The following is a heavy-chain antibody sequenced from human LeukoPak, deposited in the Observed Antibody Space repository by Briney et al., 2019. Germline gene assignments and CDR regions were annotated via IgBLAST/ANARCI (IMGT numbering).Heavy chain of an antibody. D-gene: IGHD1-26*01. J-gene: IGHJ4*02. Sequence: PSETLSLTCTVSGGSISSSSYYWSWIRQPPGKGLEWIGYIYYSGSTYYNPSLKSRVIISVETSKNQFSLKLSSVTAADTAVYYCARSSGSYWGFFDYWGQGTLVTVSS. CDR3: ARSSGSYWGFFDY. CDR1: GGSISSSSYY. V-gene: IGHV4-61*01. CDR2: IYYSGST.